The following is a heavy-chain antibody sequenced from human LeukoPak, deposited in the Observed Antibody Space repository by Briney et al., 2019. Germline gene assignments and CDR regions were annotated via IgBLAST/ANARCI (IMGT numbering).Heavy chain of an antibody. CDR3: ARDGCSSTSCNTYYYGMDV. J-gene: IGHJ6*02. V-gene: IGHV3-48*02. Sequence: PGGSLRLSCAASGFTVSSYSMNWVRQAPGKGLEWVSYISSSSSTIYYADSVKGRFTISRDNAKNSLYLQMNSLRDEDTAVYYCARDGCSSTSCNTYYYGMDVWGQGTTVTVSS. CDR1: GFTVSSYS. D-gene: IGHD2-2*02. CDR2: ISSSSSTI.